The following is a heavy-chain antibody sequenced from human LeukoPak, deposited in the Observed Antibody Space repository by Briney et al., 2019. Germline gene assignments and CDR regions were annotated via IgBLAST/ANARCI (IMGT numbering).Heavy chain of an antibody. Sequence: GGSLRLSCAASGFTFSRYWMTWVRQAPGKGLEWVANIKQDGSEKYYVDSVKGRFTVSRDNAKTSLYLQMNSLRAEDTAVYYCARGQLFRYYYYMDVWGKGTTVTVSS. D-gene: IGHD3-10*02. CDR1: GFTFSRYW. CDR3: ARGQLFRYYYYMDV. V-gene: IGHV3-7*01. CDR2: IKQDGSEK. J-gene: IGHJ6*03.